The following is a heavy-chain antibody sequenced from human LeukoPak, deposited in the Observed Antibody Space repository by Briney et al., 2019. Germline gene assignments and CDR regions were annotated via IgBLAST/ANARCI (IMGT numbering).Heavy chain of an antibody. CDR2: ISPNSGGT. CDR3: ARLMSSGSYSFDY. CDR1: GYSFSGYY. Sequence: ASVKVSCKASGYSFSGYYIHWVRQAPGQGLEWMGWISPNSGGTTYAQKFQGGVTMTRDTSISTAYMEVNRLRYDDTAVYYCARLMSSGSYSFDYWGQGTLVTVSS. V-gene: IGHV1-2*02. J-gene: IGHJ4*02. D-gene: IGHD1-26*01.